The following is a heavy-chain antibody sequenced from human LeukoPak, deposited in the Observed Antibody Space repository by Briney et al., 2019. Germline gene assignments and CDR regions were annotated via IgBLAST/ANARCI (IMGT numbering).Heavy chain of an antibody. CDR2: ISSSSSYI. V-gene: IGHV3-21*01. CDR1: GFTFSSYS. D-gene: IGHD2-15*01. CDR3: ARLNPLGGGSCYDY. J-gene: IGHJ4*02. Sequence: GGSLRLSCAASGFTFSSYSMNWVRQAPGKGLEWVSSISSSSSYINYADSVKGRFTISRDNAKNSLYLQMNSLRAEDTAVYYCARLNPLGGGSCYDYWGQGTLVTVSS.